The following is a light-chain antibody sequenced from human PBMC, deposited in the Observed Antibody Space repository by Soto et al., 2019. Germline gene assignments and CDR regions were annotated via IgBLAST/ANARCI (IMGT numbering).Light chain of an antibody. Sequence: EIVLTQSPGTLSLSPGERATLSCRASQSVSSSYLAWYQQKPGQAPRLLIYGASSRATGIPDRFSGSGSGTVFTLNISRLEPEDFAGYYCQQYHSAPPEYTFGQGTKLEI. CDR2: GAS. CDR1: QSVSSSY. CDR3: QQYHSAPPEYT. J-gene: IGKJ2*01. V-gene: IGKV3-20*01.